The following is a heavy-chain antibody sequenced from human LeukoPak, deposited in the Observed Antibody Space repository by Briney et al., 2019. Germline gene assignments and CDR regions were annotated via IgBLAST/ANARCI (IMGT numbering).Heavy chain of an antibody. Sequence: PGGSLRLSCVASGFTFSNFAMHWVRQAPGKGLEWVTLISFDGSNKYYADSVKGRFTVSRDNSKNTLYLQMNSLRAEDTAVYYCASRIAVAGWGQGTLVTASS. CDR2: ISFDGSNK. J-gene: IGHJ4*02. D-gene: IGHD6-19*01. CDR1: GFTFSNFA. CDR3: ASRIAVAG. V-gene: IGHV3-30-3*01.